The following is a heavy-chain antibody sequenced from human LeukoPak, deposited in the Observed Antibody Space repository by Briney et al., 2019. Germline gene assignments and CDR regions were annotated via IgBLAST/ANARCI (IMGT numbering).Heavy chain of an antibody. J-gene: IGHJ4*02. Sequence: HPGGSLRLSCAASGFTFSSYWMHWVRQVPGKGLVWVARTNPGGSSITYADSVKGRFTISRDNAKNTLYLQMDSLRAEDTGVYYCARSNQADDYWGQGTLVTVSS. CDR2: TNPGGSSI. V-gene: IGHV3-74*01. D-gene: IGHD1-14*01. CDR3: ARSNQADDY. CDR1: GFTFSSYW.